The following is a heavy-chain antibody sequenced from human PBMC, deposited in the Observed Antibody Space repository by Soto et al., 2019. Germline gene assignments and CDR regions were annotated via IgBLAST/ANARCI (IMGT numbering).Heavy chain of an antibody. D-gene: IGHD3-22*01. J-gene: IGHJ4*02. CDR1: GGSVNVNNYY. Sequence: SETLSLTCSVSGGSVNVNNYYWGWVRQPPGKGLEWIGSVSFSGTTYYSPSLKGRVTISVDTSKNQFSLKLSSVTAADTTVYYCARGRYYDSSGYYYIWGQGTLVTVSS. CDR3: ARGRYYDSSGYYYI. CDR2: VSFSGTT. V-gene: IGHV4-39*07.